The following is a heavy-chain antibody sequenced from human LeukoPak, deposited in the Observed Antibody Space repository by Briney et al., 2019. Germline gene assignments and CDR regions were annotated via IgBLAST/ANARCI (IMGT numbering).Heavy chain of an antibody. D-gene: IGHD6-6*01. Sequence: GGSLRLSCAASGFTFSSYAMSWVRQAPGKGLEWLSAISGSGGSTFYTDSVKGRFTISRDNSKNTLYLQMNSLRAEDTAVYYCARGWARPGFDYWGQGTLVTVSS. CDR2: ISGSGGST. J-gene: IGHJ4*02. CDR3: ARGWARPGFDY. CDR1: GFTFSSYA. V-gene: IGHV3-23*01.